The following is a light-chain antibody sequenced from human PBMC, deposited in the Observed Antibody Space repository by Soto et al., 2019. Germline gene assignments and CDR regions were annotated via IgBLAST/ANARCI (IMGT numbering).Light chain of an antibody. V-gene: IGKV1-9*01. CDR1: EGISTY. CDR3: QQLNRYPFT. CDR2: DAS. Sequence: DIQLTQSPSLLSASIGDRVTITCRASEGISTYLAWYQQKPGKAPKLLISDASTLQSGVPSRFRGGGSGTEFALPVNSLQPEDFATYYCQQLNRYPFTFGAGTKVEIK. J-gene: IGKJ4*01.